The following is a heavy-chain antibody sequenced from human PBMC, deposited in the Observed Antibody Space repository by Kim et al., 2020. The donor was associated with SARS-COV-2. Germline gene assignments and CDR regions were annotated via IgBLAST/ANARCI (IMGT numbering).Heavy chain of an antibody. CDR2: ISYDGSNK. V-gene: IGHV3-30*04. D-gene: IGHD6-13*01. CDR3: ARGHSSRNDAFDI. Sequence: GGSLRLSCAASGFTFSSYAMHWVRQAPGKGLEWVAVISYDGSNKYYADSVKGRFTISRDNSKNTLYLQMNSLRAEDTAVYYCARGHSSRNDAFDIWGQGTMVTVSS. CDR1: GFTFSSYA. J-gene: IGHJ3*02.